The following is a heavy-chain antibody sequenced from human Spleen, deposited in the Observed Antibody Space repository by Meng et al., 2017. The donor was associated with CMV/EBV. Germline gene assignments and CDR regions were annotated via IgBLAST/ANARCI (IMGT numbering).Heavy chain of an antibody. J-gene: IGHJ6*02. CDR1: GYSFSNYG. CDR3: ARDYFRFHGYFYYGMDV. Sequence: ASVKVSCKASGYSFSNYGFSWVRQAPGQGPEWMGWISAQDGDTNYALKFQGRVTMTTETSTSTAYLELRSLRSDDTAVYYCARDYFRFHGYFYYGMDVWGQGTTVTVSS. CDR2: ISAQDGDT. D-gene: IGHD3-3*01. V-gene: IGHV1-18*01.